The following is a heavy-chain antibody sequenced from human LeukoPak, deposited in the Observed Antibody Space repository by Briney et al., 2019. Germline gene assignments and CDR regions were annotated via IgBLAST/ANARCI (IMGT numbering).Heavy chain of an antibody. J-gene: IGHJ4*02. CDR2: ISYSGST. V-gene: IGHV4-59*01. D-gene: IGHD3-22*01. CDR1: GTSISSYY. Sequence: PSETLSLTCTVSGTSISSYYWSWIRQPPGKGLQWIGYISYSGSTNYNPSLKSRVTISLHTSKNQFSLRLSSLTAADTAVYYCARRHYYNGRAYYFLDYWGQGTLVTVSS. CDR3: ARRHYYNGRAYYFLDY.